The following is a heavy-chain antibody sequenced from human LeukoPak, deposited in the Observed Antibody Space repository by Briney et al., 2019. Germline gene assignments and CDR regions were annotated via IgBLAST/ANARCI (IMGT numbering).Heavy chain of an antibody. CDR3: ARSRGGYNYGLKFFDS. Sequence: SETLSLTCTVSGYSISTGHYWGWIRQPPGQGLEWIASIFLGETTYYKPSLKSRLTISVDTSKNEASLKMDSVTAADTAVYYCARSRGGYNYGLKFFDSWGQGTLVTVSS. D-gene: IGHD5-18*01. CDR2: IFLGETT. J-gene: IGHJ4*02. CDR1: GYSISTGHY. V-gene: IGHV4-38-2*02.